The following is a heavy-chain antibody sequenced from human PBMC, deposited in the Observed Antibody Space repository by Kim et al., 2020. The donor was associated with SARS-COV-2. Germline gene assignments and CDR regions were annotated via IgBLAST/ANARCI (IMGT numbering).Heavy chain of an antibody. CDR1: GGSISSYY. CDR3: AREIAVAGTSFLPDAFDI. CDR2: IYYSGST. J-gene: IGHJ3*02. V-gene: IGHV4-59*13. D-gene: IGHD6-19*01. Sequence: SETLSLTCTVSGGSISSYYWSWIRQPPGKGLEWIGYIYYSGSTNYNPSLKSRVTISVDTSKNQFSLKLSSVTAADTAVYYCAREIAVAGTSFLPDAFDIWGQGTMVTVSS.